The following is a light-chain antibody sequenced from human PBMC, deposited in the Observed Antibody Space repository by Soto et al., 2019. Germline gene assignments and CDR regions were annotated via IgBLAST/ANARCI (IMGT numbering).Light chain of an antibody. CDR1: QSVSSY. CDR3: QQRSNWPMYT. Sequence: EIVLTQSPATLSLSPGERATLSCRASQSVSSYLAWYQQKPGQAPRLLIYAASNRATGIPARFSGSGSGTDFTLTISSLEPEDLAVYYCQQRSNWPMYTFGQGTKLEIK. J-gene: IGKJ2*01. V-gene: IGKV3-11*01. CDR2: AAS.